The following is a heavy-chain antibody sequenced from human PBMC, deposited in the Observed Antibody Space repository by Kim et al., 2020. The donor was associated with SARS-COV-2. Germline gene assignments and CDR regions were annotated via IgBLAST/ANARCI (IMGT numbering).Heavy chain of an antibody. D-gene: IGHD3-3*02. CDR3: ARDRVILDAFDI. J-gene: IGHJ3*02. Sequence: YYADSAKGRFTISRDNSKNTLYLQMNSLGAEDTAVYYCARDRVILDAFDIWGQGTMVTVSS. V-gene: IGHV3-66*01.